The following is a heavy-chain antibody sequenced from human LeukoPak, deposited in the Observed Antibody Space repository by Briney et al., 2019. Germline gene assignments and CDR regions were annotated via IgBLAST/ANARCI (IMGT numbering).Heavy chain of an antibody. V-gene: IGHV1-8*03. CDR3: ARGGAYCSSTSCYGNYYMDV. J-gene: IGHJ6*03. Sequence: ASVKVSCKASGYTFTSYDINWVRQPPDQGLEWMGWMNPTSGNTGYAQKFQGRVTITRNTSISTAYMELSSLRSEDTAVYYCARGGAYCSSTSCYGNYYMDVWGKGTTVTVSS. CDR1: GYTFTSYD. D-gene: IGHD2-2*01. CDR2: MNPTSGNT.